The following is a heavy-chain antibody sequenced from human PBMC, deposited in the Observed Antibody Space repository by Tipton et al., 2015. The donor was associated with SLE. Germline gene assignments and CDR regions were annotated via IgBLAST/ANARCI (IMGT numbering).Heavy chain of an antibody. V-gene: IGHV5-51*01. D-gene: IGHD2-8*01. CDR3: ARQDPTNYWYFDL. CDR1: GYSFSTYC. Sequence: QLVQSGAEVKKPGESLKISCKGSGYSFSTYCIGWVRQMPGKGLEWMGIIYPGDSDTRYSPSFQGQVTISADKSISTAYLHWSSLNASDTAMYYCARQDPTNYWYFDLWGRGTLVTVSS. CDR2: IYPGDSDT. J-gene: IGHJ2*01.